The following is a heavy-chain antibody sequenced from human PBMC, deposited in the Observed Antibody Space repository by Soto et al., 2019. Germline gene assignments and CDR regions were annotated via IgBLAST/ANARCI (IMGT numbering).Heavy chain of an antibody. CDR1: GGSFSGYY. CDR2: INHSGST. V-gene: IGHV4-34*01. J-gene: IGHJ6*03. CDR3: ASLLGYSQPPAYGKGYYYMDV. D-gene: IGHD6-13*01. Sequence: SETPSLTCAVYGGSFSGYYWSWIRQPPGKGLEWIGEINHSGSTNYNPSLKSRVTISVDTSKNQFSLKLSSVTAADTAVYYCASLLGYSQPPAYGKGYYYMDVWGKGTTVTVSS.